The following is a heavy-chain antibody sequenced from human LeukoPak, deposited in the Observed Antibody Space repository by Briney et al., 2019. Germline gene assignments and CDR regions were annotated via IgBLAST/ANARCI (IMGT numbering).Heavy chain of an antibody. V-gene: IGHV1-8*01. D-gene: IGHD5-12*01. J-gene: IGHJ6*03. CDR2: MNPNSGNT. CDR1: GYTFTSYD. Sequence: ASVKVSCKASGYTFTSYDINWVRQATGQGLEWMGWMNPNSGNTGYAQKFQGRVTMTRNTSISTAYMELSSLRSEDTAVYYCARGSGYARGYYYYMDVWGKGTTVTISS. CDR3: ARGSGYARGYYYYMDV.